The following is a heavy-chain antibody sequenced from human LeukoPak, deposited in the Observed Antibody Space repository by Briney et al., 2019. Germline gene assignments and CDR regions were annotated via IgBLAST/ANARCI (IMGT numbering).Heavy chain of an antibody. CDR1: GGSISSYY. CDR2: IYYSGSI. D-gene: IGHD6-19*01. CDR3: ARIQYSSGWYWFDP. J-gene: IGHJ5*02. V-gene: IGHV4-59*01. Sequence: SETLSLTCTVSGGSISSYYWSWIRQPPGKGLEWIGYIYYSGSINYNPSLKSRVTISVDTSKNQFSLKLSSVTAADTAVYYCARIQYSSGWYWFDPWGQGTLVTVSS.